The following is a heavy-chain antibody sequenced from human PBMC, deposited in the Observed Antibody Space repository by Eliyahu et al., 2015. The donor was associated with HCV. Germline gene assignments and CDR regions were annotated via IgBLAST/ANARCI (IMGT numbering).Heavy chain of an antibody. CDR3: ARDPIEDSGSYTDY. V-gene: IGHV3-48*03. D-gene: IGHD3-10*01. Sequence: EVQLVESGGGLVQPGGSLRLSCAASGFTVSSYEMNWVRQAPGKGLEWVSYISSSGSTIYYADSVKGRFTISRDNAKNSLYLQMNSLRAEDTAVYYCARDPIEDSGSYTDYWGQGTLVTVSS. CDR1: GFTVSSYE. J-gene: IGHJ4*02. CDR2: ISSSGSTI.